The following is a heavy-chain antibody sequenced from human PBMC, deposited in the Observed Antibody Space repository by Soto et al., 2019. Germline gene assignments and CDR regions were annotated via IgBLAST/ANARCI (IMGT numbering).Heavy chain of an antibody. CDR1: GDSISNTYW. CDR3: STPVDRTTANCWAVFHYYNIDV. D-gene: IGHD2-2*01. J-gene: IGHJ6*02. CDR2: LYHTGGR. Sequence: SETLSLTCFVSGDSISNTYWWSWVRQAAEKGLEWIGELYHTGGRSYMPSLRGRTTLSVDTSKNQFSLKLTSVTAADTPVYYSSTPVDRTTANCWAVFHYYNIDVWGQG. V-gene: IGHV4-4*02.